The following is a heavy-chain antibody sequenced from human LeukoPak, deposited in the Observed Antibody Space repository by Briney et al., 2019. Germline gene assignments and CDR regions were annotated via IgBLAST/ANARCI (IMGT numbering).Heavy chain of an antibody. CDR3: ASWGAGGNS. CDR1: GFTLSTYW. CDR2: INPDGSGK. D-gene: IGHD3-16*01. J-gene: IGHJ4*02. Sequence: PGGSLRLSCEASGFTLSTYWMNWVRRVPGKGLDWAANINPDGSGKRYVDSVKGRFTIARDNADNSLSLQMNSLRAEDTAVYYCASWGAGGNSWGQGTLVTVSS. V-gene: IGHV3-7*01.